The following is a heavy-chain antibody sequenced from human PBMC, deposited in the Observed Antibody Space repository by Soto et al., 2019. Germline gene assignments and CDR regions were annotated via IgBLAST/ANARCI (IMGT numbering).Heavy chain of an antibody. CDR3: AKDRYDSSGYFFNDY. J-gene: IGHJ4*02. Sequence: VQLLESGGGLVQPGGSLRLSCAASGFTFSSYAMSWVRQAPGKGLEWVSTISGSGGTTYYADSVKGRFTISRDSSKNTLYLQMNSLRVEDTAVYYCAKDRYDSSGYFFNDYWGQGTLVTVSS. D-gene: IGHD3-22*01. V-gene: IGHV3-23*01. CDR1: GFTFSSYA. CDR2: ISGSGGTT.